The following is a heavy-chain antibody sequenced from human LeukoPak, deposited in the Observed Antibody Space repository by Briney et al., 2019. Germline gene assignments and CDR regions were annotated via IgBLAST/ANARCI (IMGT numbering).Heavy chain of an antibody. D-gene: IGHD1-1*01. CDR2: IIPIFGTA. J-gene: IGHJ5*02. CDR1: GYTFTGYF. Sequence: ASVKVSCKASGYTFTGYFLHWVRQAPGQGLEWMGGIIPIFGTANYAQKFQGRVTITADESTSTAYMGLSSLRSEDTAVYYCARSPLTHDNIAPGWFDPWGQGTLVTVSS. V-gene: IGHV1-69*13. CDR3: ARSPLTHDNIAPGWFDP.